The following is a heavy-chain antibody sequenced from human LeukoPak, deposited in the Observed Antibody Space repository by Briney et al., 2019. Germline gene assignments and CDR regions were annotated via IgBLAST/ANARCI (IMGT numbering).Heavy chain of an antibody. J-gene: IGHJ6*03. Sequence: GGSLRLSCAASGFTFSDYYMTWIRQAPGKGLEWVSYTIMTGSTIYYADSVKGRFTISRDNANNSLDLQMNSLRAEDTAVYYCARMRRDLAKGDYFYYYYMDVWGKGPTVIVSS. CDR1: GFTFSDYY. CDR2: TIMTGSTI. V-gene: IGHV3-11*04. CDR3: ARMRRDLAKGDYFYYYYMDV. D-gene: IGHD3-16*01.